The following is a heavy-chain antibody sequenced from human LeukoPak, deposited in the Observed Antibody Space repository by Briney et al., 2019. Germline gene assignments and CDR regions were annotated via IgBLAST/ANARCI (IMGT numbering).Heavy chain of an antibody. CDR1: GFTFSSYW. Sequence: GGSLRLSCAASGFTFSSYWMSWVRQAPGKGLEWVANIKQDGSEKYYVDSVKGRFAISRDNAKNSLYLQMNSLRAEDTAVYYCARDRAVYYYGSGSHDYWGQGTLVTVSS. CDR2: IKQDGSEK. CDR3: ARDRAVYYYGSGSHDY. D-gene: IGHD3-10*01. J-gene: IGHJ4*02. V-gene: IGHV3-7*01.